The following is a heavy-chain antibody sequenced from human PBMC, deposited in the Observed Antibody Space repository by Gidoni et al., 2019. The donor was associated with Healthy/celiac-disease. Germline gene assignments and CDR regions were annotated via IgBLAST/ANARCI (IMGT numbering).Heavy chain of an antibody. CDR2: IIPILGIA. CDR1: GGTFSSYT. V-gene: IGHV1-69*08. CDR3: ARDLSTMIGAFDI. D-gene: IGHD3-22*01. Sequence: QVQLVQSGAEVKKPGSSVKVSCKASGGTFSSYTISWVRQAPGQGLEWMGRIIPILGIANYAQKFQGRVTITADKSTSTAYMELSSLRSEDTAVYYCARDLSTMIGAFDIWGQGTMVTVSS. J-gene: IGHJ3*02.